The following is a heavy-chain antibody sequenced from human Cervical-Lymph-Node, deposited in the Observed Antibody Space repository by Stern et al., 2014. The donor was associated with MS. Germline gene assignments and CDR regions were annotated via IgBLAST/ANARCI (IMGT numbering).Heavy chain of an antibody. CDR1: GYTFTGSF. CDR2: INPKSGVT. Sequence: QLVQSGAEVKKPGASLKVSCKTSGYTFTGSFMYWVRQAPGQGLEWVGRINPKSGVTDYAEKFEGRLTLTRDTSINTAYMELSGLTSADTALYYCARGPKFGAFDVWGQGTLVTVSA. D-gene: IGHD3-3*01. CDR3: ARGPKFGAFDV. J-gene: IGHJ3*01. V-gene: IGHV1-2*06.